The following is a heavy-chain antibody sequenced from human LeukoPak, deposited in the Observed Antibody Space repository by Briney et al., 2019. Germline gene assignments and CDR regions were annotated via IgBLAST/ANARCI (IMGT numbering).Heavy chain of an antibody. D-gene: IGHD2-15*01. Sequence: PGGSLRLSCAASGFTFSTYIMNWVRQAPGKGLVWVSRINSDGSSTSYADSVKGRFTISRDNAKNTLYLQMNSLRAEDTAIYYCVSEPRGGYWGQGTLVTVSS. V-gene: IGHV3-74*01. CDR2: INSDGSST. CDR1: GFTFSTYI. CDR3: VSEPRGGY. J-gene: IGHJ4*02.